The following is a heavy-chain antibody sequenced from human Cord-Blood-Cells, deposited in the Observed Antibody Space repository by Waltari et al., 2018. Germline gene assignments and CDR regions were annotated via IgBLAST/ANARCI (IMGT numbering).Heavy chain of an antibody. CDR2: IIPIFGTA. D-gene: IGHD6-6*01. Sequence: QVQLVQSGAEVKKPGSSVKVSCQASGGTFRRYATSWVPQAPGQGLEWLGGIIPIFGTANYAQKFQGRVTITADESTSTAYMELSSLRSEDTAVYYCARGPDSSEAFDIWGQGTMVTVSS. CDR3: ARGPDSSEAFDI. CDR1: GGTFRRYA. V-gene: IGHV1-69*01. J-gene: IGHJ3*02.